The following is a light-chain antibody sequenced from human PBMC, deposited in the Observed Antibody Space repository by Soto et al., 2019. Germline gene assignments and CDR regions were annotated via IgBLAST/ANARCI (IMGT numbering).Light chain of an antibody. V-gene: IGKV3-15*01. CDR3: QQYNNWPRT. CDR1: QSVTSN. Sequence: EIVMTQSPYTLSVSPGERATLSCRASQSVTSNLAWYQQKPGQAPRLLIYGASTRATGIPARFSGSGSGTEFTLTISSLQSGDFAVYYCQQYNNWPRTFSQGTKVEIK. CDR2: GAS. J-gene: IGKJ1*01.